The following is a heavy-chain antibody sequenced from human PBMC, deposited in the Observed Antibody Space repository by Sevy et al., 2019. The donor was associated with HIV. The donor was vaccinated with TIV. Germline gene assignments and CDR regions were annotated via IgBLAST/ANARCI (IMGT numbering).Heavy chain of an antibody. CDR2: LYFGGGEK. Sequence: GGSLRLSCAASGFTFSKYSMSWVRQPPGKGLEWVSTLYFGGGEKKYADSVKGRFTISRNNSKSSVYLQMNNLRPEDTAVYYCAREGCTKPHDYWGQGTLVTVSS. CDR1: GFTFSKYS. J-gene: IGHJ4*02. D-gene: IGHD2-8*01. V-gene: IGHV3-23*01. CDR3: AREGCTKPHDY.